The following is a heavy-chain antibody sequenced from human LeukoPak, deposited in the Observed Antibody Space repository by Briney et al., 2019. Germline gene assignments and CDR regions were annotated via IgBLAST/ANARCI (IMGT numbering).Heavy chain of an antibody. J-gene: IGHJ6*03. CDR3: ARADYAPYYYYYMDV. D-gene: IGHD4-17*01. CDR1: GGSISSSSDY. Sequence: SETLSLTCTVSGGSISSSSDYWGWIRQPPGKGLEWIGEINHSGSTNYNPSLKSRVTISVDTSKNQFSLKLSSVTAADTAVYYCARADYAPYYYYYMDVWGKGTTVTVSS. V-gene: IGHV4-39*07. CDR2: INHSGST.